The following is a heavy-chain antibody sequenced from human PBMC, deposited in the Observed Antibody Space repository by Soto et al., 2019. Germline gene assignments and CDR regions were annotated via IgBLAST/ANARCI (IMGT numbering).Heavy chain of an antibody. Sequence: SETLSFTCTVSGGSISSGGYYWSWIRQHPGKGLEWIGYIYYSGSTYYNPSLKSRVTISVDTSKNQFSLKLSAVTAADTAVYYCARVMFFDYYMDVWGKGTTLTVSS. CDR3: ARVMFFDYYMDV. J-gene: IGHJ6*03. V-gene: IGHV4-31*03. D-gene: IGHD3-3*01. CDR1: GGSISSGGYY. CDR2: IYYSGST.